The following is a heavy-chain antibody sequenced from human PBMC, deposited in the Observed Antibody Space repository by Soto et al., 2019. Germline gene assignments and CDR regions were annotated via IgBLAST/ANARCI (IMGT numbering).Heavy chain of an antibody. V-gene: IGHV3-21*01. CDR1: GFTFSSYS. CDR2: ISSSSSYI. Sequence: EVQLVASGGGLVQPGGSLRLSCAASGFTFSSYSMNWVRQAPGKGLEWVSSISSSSSYIYYADSVKGRFTISRDNAKNSRYLQMNSLRAEDTAVYYCARELYYYDSSGYYFWGQGTLVTVAS. CDR3: ARELYYYDSSGYYF. D-gene: IGHD3-22*01. J-gene: IGHJ4*02.